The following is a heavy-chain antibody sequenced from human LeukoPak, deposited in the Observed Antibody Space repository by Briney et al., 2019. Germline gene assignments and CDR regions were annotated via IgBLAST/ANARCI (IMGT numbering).Heavy chain of an antibody. Sequence: GASVKVSCKASGYTFTGYYIHWVRQAPGQGLEWMGWNNPNSGGTNYAQQFQGSVTMTRDTSISTAYMELSRLRSDDTAVYYCAINRRWLQLRDAFDIWGQGTVVTVSS. CDR1: GYTFTGYY. V-gene: IGHV1-2*02. CDR3: AINRRWLQLRDAFDI. CDR2: NNPNSGGT. D-gene: IGHD5-24*01. J-gene: IGHJ3*02.